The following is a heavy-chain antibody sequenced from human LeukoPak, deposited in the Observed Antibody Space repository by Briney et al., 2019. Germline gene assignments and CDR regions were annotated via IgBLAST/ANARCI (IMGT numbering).Heavy chain of an antibody. J-gene: IGHJ4*02. Sequence: PGGSLRLSCAASGFTFSSYAMSWVRQAPGKGLECVSAISGSGGSTYYADSVKGRFTISRDNSKNTLYLQMNSLRAEDTAVYYCAKAGRVGYCSGGSCSFDYWGQGTLVTVSS. CDR1: GFTFSSYA. V-gene: IGHV3-23*01. D-gene: IGHD2-15*01. CDR3: AKAGRVGYCSGGSCSFDY. CDR2: ISGSGGST.